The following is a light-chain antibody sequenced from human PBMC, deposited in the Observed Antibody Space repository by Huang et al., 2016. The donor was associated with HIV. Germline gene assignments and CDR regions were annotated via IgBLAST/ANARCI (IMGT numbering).Light chain of an antibody. CDR3: MQALQIPWT. CDR1: QSLLNSNGCNY. Sequence: EIVMTQSPLSLPVTPGEPASISCRSGQSLLNSNGCNYLDWYLQNPGQSPQLLISLGSNRASGVPDRFSGSGSGTDFTLKSSRVDAEDVGVYYCMQALQIPWTFGQGTKVEI. CDR2: LGS. V-gene: IGKV2-28*01. J-gene: IGKJ1*01.